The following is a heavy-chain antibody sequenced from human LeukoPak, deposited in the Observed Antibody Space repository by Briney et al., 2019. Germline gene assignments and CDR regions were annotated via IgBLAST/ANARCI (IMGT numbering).Heavy chain of an antibody. V-gene: IGHV3-53*01. CDR2: IYSGGSK. CDR3: ARGSLRGFGELSY. Sequence: PGGSLRLSCAASGFTVSSNYITWVRQAPGKGLEWVSIIYSGGSKYYAASVKGRFTISRDNPKNTLYLQMNSLRAEDTAVYYCARGSLRGFGELSYWGQGTLITVSS. D-gene: IGHD3-16*02. J-gene: IGHJ4*02. CDR1: GFTVSSNY.